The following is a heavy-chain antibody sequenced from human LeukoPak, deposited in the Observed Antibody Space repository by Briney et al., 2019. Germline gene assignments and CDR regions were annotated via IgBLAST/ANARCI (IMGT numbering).Heavy chain of an antibody. J-gene: IGHJ4*02. CDR1: GDSVTSNSTA. Sequence: SQTLSLTCAISGDSVTSNSTAWNWIRQSPSRGLEWLGRTYYRSKWYNDYAVSVKSRITISPDTSENQFSLQLNSVTPDDTAVYYCARGRGELIDYWGQGTLVTVSS. D-gene: IGHD1-26*01. CDR2: TYYRSKWYN. V-gene: IGHV6-1*01. CDR3: ARGRGELIDY.